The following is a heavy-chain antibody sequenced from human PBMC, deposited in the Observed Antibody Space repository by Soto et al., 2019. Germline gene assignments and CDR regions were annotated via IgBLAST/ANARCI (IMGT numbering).Heavy chain of an antibody. D-gene: IGHD6-13*01. CDR2: ISPNGQGI. Sequence: EVKLLESGGGLVQPGGSLRLSCGVSGFTVTSNGVSWVRQAPGKGLEWVSAISPNGQGIWYADSVKGRFTISRDISRNTVFLQMDSLRAEDTAVYYCAKDESINWYSGHFRHWGQGTLVTVSS. V-gene: IGHV3-23*01. CDR1: GFTVTSNG. J-gene: IGHJ1*01. CDR3: AKDESINWYSGHFRH.